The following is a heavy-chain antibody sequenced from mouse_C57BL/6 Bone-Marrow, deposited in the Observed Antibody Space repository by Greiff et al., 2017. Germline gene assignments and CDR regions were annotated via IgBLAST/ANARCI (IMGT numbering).Heavy chain of an antibody. CDR3: AREGDSNYWYFDV. D-gene: IGHD2-5*01. Sequence: VQLKESGAELVRPGTSVKVSCKASGYAFTNYLIEWVKQRPGQGLEWIGVINPGSGGTNYNEKFKGKATLTADKSSSTAYMQLSSLTSEDSAVYFCAREGDSNYWYFDVWGTGTTVTVSS. CDR2: INPGSGGT. CDR1: GYAFTNYL. V-gene: IGHV1-54*01. J-gene: IGHJ1*03.